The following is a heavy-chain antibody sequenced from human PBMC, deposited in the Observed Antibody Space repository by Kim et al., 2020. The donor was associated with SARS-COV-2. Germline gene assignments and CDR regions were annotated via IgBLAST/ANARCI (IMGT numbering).Heavy chain of an antibody. J-gene: IGHJ5*02. CDR3: ARDYSAERKFDP. Sequence: GGSLRLSCVASGFTFSRHWMQWVRQAPGKGLAWVSHINKDGSEIRYADSVKGRFTASRDNAKNTLYLQINSLRVEDTAVYYCARDYSAERKFDPWGQGTPVTVSS. D-gene: IGHD5-18*01. CDR1: GFTFSRHW. V-gene: IGHV3-74*01. CDR2: INKDGSEI.